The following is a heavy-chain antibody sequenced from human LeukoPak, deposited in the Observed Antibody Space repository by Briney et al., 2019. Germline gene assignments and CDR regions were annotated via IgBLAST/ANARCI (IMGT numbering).Heavy chain of an antibody. J-gene: IGHJ4*02. Sequence: SETLSLTCAVYGGSFSGYYWSWIRQPPGKGLEWIGEINHSGSTNYNPSLKSRVTISVDTSKNQFSLKLSSVTAADTAVYYCARCTITPYYFDYWGQGTLVTVSS. CDR2: INHSGST. CDR1: GGSFSGYY. V-gene: IGHV4-34*01. CDR3: ARCTITPYYFDY. D-gene: IGHD5-12*01.